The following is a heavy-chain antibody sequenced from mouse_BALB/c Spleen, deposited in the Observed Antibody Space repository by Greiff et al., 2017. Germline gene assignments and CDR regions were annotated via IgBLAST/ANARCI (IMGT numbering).Heavy chain of an antibody. Sequence: EVHLVESGGGLVQPGGSLRLSCATSGFTFTDYYMSWVRQPPGKALEWLGFIRNKANGYTTEYSASVKGRFTISRDNSQSILYLQMNTLRAEDSATYYCARDSPLNYFDDWGQGTTLTVSS. CDR3: ARDSPLNYFDD. CDR2: IRNKANGYTT. V-gene: IGHV7-3*02. J-gene: IGHJ2*01. CDR1: GFTFTDYY.